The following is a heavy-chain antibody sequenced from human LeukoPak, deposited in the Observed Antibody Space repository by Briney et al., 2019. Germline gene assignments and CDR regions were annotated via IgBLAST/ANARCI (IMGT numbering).Heavy chain of an antibody. CDR1: GFTFSGYD. V-gene: IGHV3-33*01. D-gene: IGHD3-10*01. CDR2: IWSDATNK. CDR3: ARQTYYYGSGTYYYYFDY. Sequence: GRSLRLSCAASGFTFSGYDMHWVRQGPGKGREWVTVIWSDATNKYYADSVKGRFTISRDNSTNTLYLQMNSLRAEDTAVYFCARQTYYYGSGTYYYYFDYWGQGTLVTVSS. J-gene: IGHJ4*02.